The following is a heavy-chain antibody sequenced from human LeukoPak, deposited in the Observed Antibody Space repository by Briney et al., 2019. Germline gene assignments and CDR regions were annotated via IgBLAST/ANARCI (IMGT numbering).Heavy chain of an antibody. CDR2: IYYSGST. D-gene: IGHD3-9*01. CDR1: GGSISSSSYY. J-gene: IGHJ4*02. V-gene: IGHV4-39*07. CDR3: ARSKDILTGYCFDY. Sequence: NTSETLSLTCTVSGGSISSSSYYWGWIRQPPGKGLEWIGNIYYSGSTYYNPSLKSRVTISVDTSKNQFSLKLSSVTAADTAVYYCARSKDILTGYCFDYWGQGTLVTVSS.